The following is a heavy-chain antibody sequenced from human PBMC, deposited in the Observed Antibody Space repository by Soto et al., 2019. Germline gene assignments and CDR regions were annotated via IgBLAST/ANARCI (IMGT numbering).Heavy chain of an antibody. D-gene: IGHD6-13*01. CDR1: GYIFINYY. V-gene: IGHV1-46*04. CDR2: FNPMSGST. J-gene: IGHJ4*02. Sequence: QVQLVQSGAEVKKPGASVKISCKTSGYIFINYYIHWVRQAPGQGLEWVALFNPMSGSTNYAQKWQGRVTVNRDTSTSTVYMELSSLISEDTAVYYCAIDLAAADYWGQGTLVTVSS. CDR3: AIDLAAADY.